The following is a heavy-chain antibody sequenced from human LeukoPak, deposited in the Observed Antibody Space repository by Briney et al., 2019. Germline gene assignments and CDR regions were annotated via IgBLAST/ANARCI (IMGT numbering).Heavy chain of an antibody. J-gene: IGHJ3*02. CDR1: GFTFSSYA. D-gene: IGHD3-10*01. CDR3: ARDPTYYYGSGSPDDFDI. V-gene: IGHV3-23*01. Sequence: GGSLSLSCAASGFTFSSYAMSWVRQAPGKGLEWVSSISGSGWSTYYADFVKGRFTISRDNSKNTLYLQMNSLRAEDTAVYYCARDPTYYYGSGSPDDFDIWGQGTMVTVSS. CDR2: ISGSGWST.